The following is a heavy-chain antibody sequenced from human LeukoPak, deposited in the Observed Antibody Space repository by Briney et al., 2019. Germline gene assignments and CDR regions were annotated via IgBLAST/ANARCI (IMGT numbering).Heavy chain of an antibody. J-gene: IGHJ6*02. CDR1: GGSFSGYH. Sequence: SETLSHTCAVYGGSFSGYHWTWIRQPPGKGLEWIGEINHSGSTNYTPSLKRRVTISLDTSKNQFSLKLSSVTAADTAVYYCARLVVVATVIDYYYYGMDVWGQGTTVTVSS. V-gene: IGHV4-34*01. CDR3: ARLVVVATVIDYYYYGMDV. CDR2: INHSGST. D-gene: IGHD5-12*01.